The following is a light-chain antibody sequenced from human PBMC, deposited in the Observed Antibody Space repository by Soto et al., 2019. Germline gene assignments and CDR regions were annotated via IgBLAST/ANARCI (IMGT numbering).Light chain of an antibody. J-gene: IGLJ2*01. CDR2: EVS. V-gene: IGLV2-8*01. Sequence: QSALTQPPSASGSPGQSVTISCTGTSSDVGGYNYVSWYQQHPGKAPKLMIYEVSKRPSGVPDRFSGSKSGNTASLTVSVLQAEDVADYYCSSYAGSNKVVFGGGTKLTVL. CDR3: SSYAGSNKVV. CDR1: SSDVGGYNY.